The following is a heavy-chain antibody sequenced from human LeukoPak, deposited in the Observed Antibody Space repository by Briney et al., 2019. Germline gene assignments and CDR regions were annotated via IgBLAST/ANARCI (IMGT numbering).Heavy chain of an antibody. CDR3: ASSITMILLRY. V-gene: IGHV3-21*01. D-gene: IGHD3-22*01. CDR2: ISSSSSYI. J-gene: IGHJ4*02. Sequence: PGGVLRLSWAAACISFSYYIMKVGRHPPGEGLGWGSIISSSSSYIYYADSVKGRFTISRDNAKNSLYLQMNSLRAEDTAVYYCASSITMILLRYWGQGTLVTVSS. CDR1: CISFSYYI.